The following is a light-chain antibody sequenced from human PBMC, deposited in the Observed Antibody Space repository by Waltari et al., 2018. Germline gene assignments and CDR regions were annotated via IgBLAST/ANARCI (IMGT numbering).Light chain of an antibody. J-gene: IGKJ2*02. Sequence: DIQMTQSPSTLSASVGDRFTITCRVSQSISSWLAWYQQKPGKAPKLLIYKASSLESGVPSRFSGSGSGTEFTLTISSLQPDDFATYYCQQYNSYSGTFGQGTKLEIK. CDR3: QQYNSYSGT. CDR1: QSISSW. CDR2: KAS. V-gene: IGKV1-5*03.